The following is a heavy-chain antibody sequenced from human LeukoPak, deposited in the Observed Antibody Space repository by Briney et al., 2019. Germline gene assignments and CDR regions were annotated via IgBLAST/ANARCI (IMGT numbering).Heavy chain of an antibody. CDR2: ISYNGST. Sequence: SETLSLTCTVSGGSISFYYWSWIRQPPGKGLEWIGYISYNGSTNYNPSLKRRVTISMDTSKNQFSLNLSLNLSSVTAADTAVYYCASYSYGDYFDYWGQGTLVTVSS. D-gene: IGHD5-18*01. J-gene: IGHJ4*02. CDR3: ASYSYGDYFDY. CDR1: GGSISFYY. V-gene: IGHV4-59*01.